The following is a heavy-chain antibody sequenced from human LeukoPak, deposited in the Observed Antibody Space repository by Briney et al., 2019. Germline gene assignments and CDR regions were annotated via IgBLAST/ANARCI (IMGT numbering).Heavy chain of an antibody. Sequence: SETPSLTCTVSGGSIISSSYYWGWIRQPPGTGLEWIGSIYYSGSTYYNPSLKSRVTISVDTSKNQFSLKLSSVTAADTAVYYCARRANWFDPWGQGTLVTVSS. CDR3: ARRANWFDP. CDR1: GGSIISSSYY. J-gene: IGHJ5*02. CDR2: IYYSGST. V-gene: IGHV4-39*01.